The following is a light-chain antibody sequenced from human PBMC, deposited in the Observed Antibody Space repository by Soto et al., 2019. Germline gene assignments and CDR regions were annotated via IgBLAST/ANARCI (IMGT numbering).Light chain of an antibody. J-gene: IGKJ5*01. CDR3: QQYGSSRTT. Sequence: EIVLTQSPGTLSLSPGERATISCRASQSVSSSYLAWYQQKPGQAPRLLIYGASSRATGIPDRFSGSGSGTDFTLTISRLEPEDFAVYYCQQYGSSRTTFGQGTRLEIK. V-gene: IGKV3-20*01. CDR1: QSVSSSY. CDR2: GAS.